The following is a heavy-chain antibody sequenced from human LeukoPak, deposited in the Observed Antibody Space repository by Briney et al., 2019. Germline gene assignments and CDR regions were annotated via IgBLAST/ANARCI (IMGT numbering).Heavy chain of an antibody. D-gene: IGHD5-18*01. CDR2: ISYDGSNK. V-gene: IGHV3-30*18. CDR3: AKDFRGYSYGPNDY. J-gene: IGHJ4*02. Sequence: PGGSLRLSCAASGFTFSSYGMHWVRQAPGKGLEWVAVISYDGSNKYYADSVKGRFTISRDNSKNTLYLQMNSLRAEDTAVYYCAKDFRGYSYGPNDYWGQGTLVTVSS. CDR1: GFTFSSYG.